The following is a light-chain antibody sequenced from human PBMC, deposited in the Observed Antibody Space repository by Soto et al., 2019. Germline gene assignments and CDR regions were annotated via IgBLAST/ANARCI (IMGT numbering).Light chain of an antibody. Sequence: DIVMTQSPDSLAVSLGERSTINCRSSQSVFSSSNYQNSLAWYQQKPGQPPKLLIYWASTRESGVPDRFSGSGSGTDFTLPISSLQAEDVAVYYCQHYYTPPLTFGGGTKVEIK. CDR1: QSVFSSSNYQNS. CDR3: QHYYTPPLT. J-gene: IGKJ4*01. CDR2: WAS. V-gene: IGKV4-1*01.